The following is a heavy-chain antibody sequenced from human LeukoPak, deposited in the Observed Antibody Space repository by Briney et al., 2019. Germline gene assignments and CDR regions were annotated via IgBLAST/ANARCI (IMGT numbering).Heavy chain of an antibody. Sequence: PGGSLRLSCAASGFTFSSYDMHWVRQAAGKGLEWVAAINTAGDTYYPGSVRGRFTISGENAKKSFFLQMNSLRAGDTAVYYCARGGYFGSGPMDVWGQGTTVTVSS. CDR2: INTAGDT. CDR1: GFTFSSYD. J-gene: IGHJ6*02. V-gene: IGHV3-13*01. CDR3: ARGGYFGSGPMDV. D-gene: IGHD3-10*01.